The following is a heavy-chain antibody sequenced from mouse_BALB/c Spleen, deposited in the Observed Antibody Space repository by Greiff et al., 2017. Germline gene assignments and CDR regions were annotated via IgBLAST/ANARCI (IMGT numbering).Heavy chain of an antibody. Sequence: QVQLQQSGPGLVQPSQSLSITCTVSGFSLTSYGVHWVRQSPGKGLEWLGVIWSGGSTDYNAAFISRLSISKDNSKSQVFFKMNSLQANDTAIYYCARNWFTTVVGGYWYFDVWGAGTTVTVSS. CDR2: IWSGGST. CDR3: ARNWFTTVVGGYWYFDV. V-gene: IGHV2-2*02. J-gene: IGHJ1*01. CDR1: GFSLTSYG. D-gene: IGHD1-1*01.